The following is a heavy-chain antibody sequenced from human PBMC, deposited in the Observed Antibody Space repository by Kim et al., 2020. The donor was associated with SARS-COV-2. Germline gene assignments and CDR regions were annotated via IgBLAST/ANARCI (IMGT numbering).Heavy chain of an antibody. CDR2: ISGSGGST. Sequence: GGSLRLSCAASGFTFSSYAMSWVRQAPGKGLEWVSAISGSGGSTYYADSVKGRFTISRDNSKNTLYLQMNSLRAEDTAVYYCAKCPEAVAGICVDRVQTARDWFDPWGQGTLVTVSS. CDR3: AKCPEAVAGICVDRVQTARDWFDP. D-gene: IGHD6-19*01. CDR1: GFTFSSYA. V-gene: IGHV3-23*01. J-gene: IGHJ5*02.